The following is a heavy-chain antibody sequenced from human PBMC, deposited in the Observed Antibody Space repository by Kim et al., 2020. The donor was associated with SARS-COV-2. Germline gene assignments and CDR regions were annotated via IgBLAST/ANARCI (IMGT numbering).Heavy chain of an antibody. CDR3: TTDGYYDFWSGYYRRGLRVY. V-gene: IGHV3-15*01. CDR2: IKSKTDGGTT. Sequence: GGSLRLSCAASGFTFSNAWMSWVRQAQGKGLEWVGRIKSKTDGGTTDYAAPVKGRFTISRDDSKNTLYLQMNSLKTEDTAVYYCTTDGYYDFWSGYYRRGLRVYWGQGTLVTASS. D-gene: IGHD3-3*01. CDR1: GFTFSNAW. J-gene: IGHJ4*02.